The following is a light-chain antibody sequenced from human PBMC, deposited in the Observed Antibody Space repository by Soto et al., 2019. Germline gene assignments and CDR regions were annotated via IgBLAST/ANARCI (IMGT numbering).Light chain of an antibody. CDR2: GAS. J-gene: IGKJ4*01. CDR3: QQYDNWPLT. Sequence: EIVLTQSPGTLSLSPGERATLSCRASQIVSSTYLAWFQQKPGQAPRLLIYGASTRATGIPDRFSGSGSGADFTLTISGLEPEDFAVYYCQQYDNWPLTFGGGTKVDIK. CDR1: QIVSSTY. V-gene: IGKV3-20*01.